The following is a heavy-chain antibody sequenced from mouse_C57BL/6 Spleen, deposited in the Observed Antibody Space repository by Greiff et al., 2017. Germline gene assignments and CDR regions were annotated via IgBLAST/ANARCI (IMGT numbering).Heavy chain of an antibody. CDR3: ARHADYYGSSYDWYFDV. J-gene: IGHJ1*03. Sequence: EVQLVESGGGLVKPGGSLKLSCAASGFTFSSYTMSWVRQTPEKRLEWVATLSGGGGNTYYPDSVKGRFTISRDNAKNTLYLQMSSLRSEDTALYYCARHADYYGSSYDWYFDVWGTGTTVTVSS. CDR2: LSGGGGNT. V-gene: IGHV5-9*01. CDR1: GFTFSSYT. D-gene: IGHD1-1*01.